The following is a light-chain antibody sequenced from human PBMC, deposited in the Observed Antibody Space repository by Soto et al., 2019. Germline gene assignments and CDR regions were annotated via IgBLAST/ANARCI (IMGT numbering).Light chain of an antibody. CDR1: QSVSSNY. CDR2: GAS. Sequence: EIVLTQSPDTLYLSPGERATLSCRASQSVSSNYVAWYQQKPGQAPRLLTHGASSRAAGVPDRFSGRGSGTDFNLIISRLEPEDFAVYICQQSGSSPFTFGQGTKLEIK. J-gene: IGKJ2*01. CDR3: QQSGSSPFT. V-gene: IGKV3-20*01.